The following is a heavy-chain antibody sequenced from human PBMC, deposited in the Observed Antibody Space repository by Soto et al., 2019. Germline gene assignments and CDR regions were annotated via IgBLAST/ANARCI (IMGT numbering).Heavy chain of an antibody. D-gene: IGHD4-17*01. J-gene: IGHJ4*02. Sequence: SETLSLTCTVSGGSITNYYWSWIRQSPGKGLEWIGCIYYTGSTNYNPSLKSRVTISVDMFKNQFSLKLSSVTAADTAVYYCARRYGASFDYWGQGTLVTVS. CDR2: IYYTGST. CDR3: ARRYGASFDY. V-gene: IGHV4-59*12. CDR1: GGSITNYY.